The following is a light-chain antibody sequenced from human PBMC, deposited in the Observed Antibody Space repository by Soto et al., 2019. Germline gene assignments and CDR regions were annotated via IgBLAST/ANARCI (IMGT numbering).Light chain of an antibody. J-gene: IGLJ2*01. Sequence: ALTQPASVSGSPGQSITISCTGTSSDVGGYNFVSWYQHHPAKAPKLMIYDVSNRPSGVSNRFSGSKSGNTASLTISGLQAEDEAHYYCSSFTSSDTLVVFGGGTKVTVL. V-gene: IGLV2-14*03. CDR1: SSDVGGYNF. CDR2: DVS. CDR3: SSFTSSDTLVV.